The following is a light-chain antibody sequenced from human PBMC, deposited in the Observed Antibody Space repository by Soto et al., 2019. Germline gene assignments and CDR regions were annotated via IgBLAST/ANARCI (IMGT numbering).Light chain of an antibody. CDR2: DAS. V-gene: IGKV3-11*01. CDR3: QQYGSSGT. J-gene: IGKJ1*01. CDR1: QSVSSY. Sequence: EIVLTQSPATLSLSPGERATLSCRASQSVSSYLAWYQQKPGQAPRLLIYDASNRATGVPARFSGSGSGTDFTLTISSLEPEDFAVYYCQQYGSSGTFGQGTMVDI.